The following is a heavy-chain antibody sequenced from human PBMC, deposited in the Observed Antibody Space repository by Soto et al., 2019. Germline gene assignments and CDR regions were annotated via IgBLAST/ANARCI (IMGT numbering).Heavy chain of an antibody. CDR1: GGSISSCGYS. CDR3: ARLPYSSSWYFDY. D-gene: IGHD6-13*01. V-gene: IGHV4-30-2*01. CDR2: IYHSGST. Sequence: SETLSLTCAVSGGSISSCGYSWSWIRQPPGKGLEWIGYIYHSGSTYYNPSLKSRVTISVDRSKNHFSLKLTSVTAADTAVYFFARLPYSSSWYFDYWGQGTLVTVSS. J-gene: IGHJ4*02.